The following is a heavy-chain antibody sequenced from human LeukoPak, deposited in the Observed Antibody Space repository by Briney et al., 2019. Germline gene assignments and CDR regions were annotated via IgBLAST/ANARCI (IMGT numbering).Heavy chain of an antibody. CDR2: ISGSGGST. Sequence: GGSLRLSCAASGFIVTTTYMTWVRQAPGKGLEWVSAISGSGGSTYYADSVKGRFTISRDNSKNTLYLQMNSLRAEDTAVYYCAKDPFEGYFYYMDVWGKGTTVTVSS. J-gene: IGHJ6*03. V-gene: IGHV3-23*01. D-gene: IGHD2/OR15-2a*01. CDR3: AKDPFEGYFYYMDV. CDR1: GFIVTTTY.